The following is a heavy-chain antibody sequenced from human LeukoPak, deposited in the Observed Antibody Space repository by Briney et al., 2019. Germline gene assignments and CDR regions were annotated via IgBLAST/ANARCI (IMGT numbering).Heavy chain of an antibody. CDR3: ARRRLGYYFDY. D-gene: IGHD5-24*01. CDR2: INPRGST. J-gene: IGHJ4*02. CDR1: GFTFRSYA. V-gene: IGHV4-34*01. Sequence: GSLRLSCAASGFTFRSYAMSWVRQAPGKGLEWIGEINPRGSTNYNPSLKSRVTLSADTSKNQFSLTLNSVTAADTAVYYCARRRLGYYFDYWGQGTLVTVSS.